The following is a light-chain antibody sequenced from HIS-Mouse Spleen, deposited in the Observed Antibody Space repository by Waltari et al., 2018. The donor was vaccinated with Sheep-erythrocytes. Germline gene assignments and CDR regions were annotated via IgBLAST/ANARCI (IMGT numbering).Light chain of an antibody. Sequence: SYELTQPPAVSVSPGQTARITCGGNNSGSKSVHGYQQKPGQAPVLVVYDGSDRPSGSPERFSGSNSGNTATLTISRVEAGDEADYYCQVWDSSSDPVVFGGGTKLTVL. V-gene: IGLV3-21*02. J-gene: IGLJ2*01. CDR2: DGS. CDR3: QVWDSSSDPVV. CDR1: NSGSKS.